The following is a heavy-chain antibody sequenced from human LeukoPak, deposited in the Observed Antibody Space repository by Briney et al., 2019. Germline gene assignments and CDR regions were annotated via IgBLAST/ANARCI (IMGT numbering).Heavy chain of an antibody. CDR3: ASNYGEIDH. J-gene: IGHJ4*02. D-gene: IGHD4-11*01. CDR1: GYTFTGCY. Sequence: ASVKVSCKASGYTFTGCYMHGVGQAPGQGREWMGWINPDSDCTNYARKFQGRVTMTRDTSISTAYLELSRLRSDDTPVYYCASNYGEIDHWGQGTLVTVSS. V-gene: IGHV1-2*02. CDR2: INPDSDCT.